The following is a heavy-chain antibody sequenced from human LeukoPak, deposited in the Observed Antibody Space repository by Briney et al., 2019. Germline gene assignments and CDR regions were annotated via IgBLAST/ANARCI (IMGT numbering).Heavy chain of an antibody. V-gene: IGHV3-7*01. J-gene: IGHJ3*02. D-gene: IGHD5-24*01. Sequence: GGSLRLSCAASGFTFSSYSMNWVRQAPGKGLEWVANIKQDGSEKYYVDSVKGRFTISRDNAKNSLYLQMNSLRAEDTAVYYCAREGGARDGYNSPAFDIWGQGTMVTVSS. CDR3: AREGGARDGYNSPAFDI. CDR2: IKQDGSEK. CDR1: GFTFSSYS.